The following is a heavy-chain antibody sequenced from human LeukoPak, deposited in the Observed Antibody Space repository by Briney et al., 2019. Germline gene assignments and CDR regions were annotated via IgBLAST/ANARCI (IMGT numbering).Heavy chain of an antibody. Sequence: PGGSLRLSCAASGFIFSSYAMSWVRQAPGKGLEWISSVGVSDGGTKYGDSVNGRFTVSRDNSKNTVYLQMNSLRPEDTAVYFCAKDSGSYRYFDSWGQGTLVTVSS. CDR1: GFIFSSYA. CDR3: AKDSGSYRYFDS. CDR2: VGVSDGGT. D-gene: IGHD3-16*02. J-gene: IGHJ4*02. V-gene: IGHV3-23*01.